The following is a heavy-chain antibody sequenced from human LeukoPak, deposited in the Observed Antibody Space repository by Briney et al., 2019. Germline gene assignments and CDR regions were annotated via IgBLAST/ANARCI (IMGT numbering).Heavy chain of an antibody. CDR1: GFTFRTYS. CDR3: ARVGADTNYAPDY. V-gene: IGHV3-21*06. D-gene: IGHD2-8*01. Sequence: GGSLRLSCAASGFTFRTYSMNWVRQAPGKGLEWVPSISSTSSYIYYADSLKGRFTISRDNGKSSLYLQMDSLRAEDTAVYYCARVGADTNYAPDYRGQGTLVTVSS. J-gene: IGHJ4*02. CDR2: ISSTSSYI.